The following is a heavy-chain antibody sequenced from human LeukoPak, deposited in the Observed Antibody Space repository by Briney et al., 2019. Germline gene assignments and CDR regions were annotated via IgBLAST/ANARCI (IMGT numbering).Heavy chain of an antibody. CDR2: MNDSGST. CDR3: ARGRRRLVTAFDI. J-gene: IGHJ3*02. CDR1: GGSFSGDY. D-gene: IGHD4-23*01. V-gene: IGHV4-34*01. Sequence: SETLSLTCAVYGGSFSGDYWSWSRQPAGKGLEGMGEMNDSGSTNYNPSLKSRVTISVDTSKNQFSLKLSSVTAADTAVYYCARGRRRLVTAFDIGGQGTMVTVSA.